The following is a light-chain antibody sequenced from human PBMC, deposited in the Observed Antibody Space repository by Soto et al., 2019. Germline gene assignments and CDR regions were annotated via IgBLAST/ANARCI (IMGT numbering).Light chain of an antibody. Sequence: IVMKKSPGTLSLYKGERVTLSCRASESVSTNLAWYQQKPGQAPRLLIYGASSRATGIPDRFSGSGSGTDFTLTISRLEPEDFAVYYCQQYGSSPPTFGQGTKVDIK. J-gene: IGKJ1*01. CDR1: ESVSTN. V-gene: IGKV3-20*01. CDR3: QQYGSSPPT. CDR2: GAS.